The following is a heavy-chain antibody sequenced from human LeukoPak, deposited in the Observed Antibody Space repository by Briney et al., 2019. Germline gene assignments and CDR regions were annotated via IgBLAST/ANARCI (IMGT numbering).Heavy chain of an antibody. CDR3: ARGPIQLWIHNAMDV. CDR2: IRSKAYRGTT. D-gene: IGHD5-18*01. V-gene: IGHV3-49*04. Sequence: PGRSLRLSCRGSGFTFGDRAMSWVRQAPGKGPEWVGFIRSKAYRGTTEYAASVKGRFTISRDDSASIAYLQMNSLKTEDTAVYYCARGPIQLWIHNAMDVWGQGTTVTVSS. J-gene: IGHJ6*02. CDR1: GFTFGDRA.